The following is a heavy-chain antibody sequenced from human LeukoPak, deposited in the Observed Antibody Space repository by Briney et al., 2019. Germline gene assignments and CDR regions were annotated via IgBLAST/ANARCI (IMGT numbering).Heavy chain of an antibody. D-gene: IGHD5-18*01. CDR2: ISYDGSNK. Sequence: GGSLRLSCAASGFTFSSYGMHWVRQAPGKGLEWVAVISYDGSNKYYADSVKGRFTISRDNSKNTLYLQMNSPRAEDTAVYYCATIYVDTAMVLGLNYFDYWGQGTLVTVSS. V-gene: IGHV3-30*03. J-gene: IGHJ4*02. CDR3: ATIYVDTAMVLGLNYFDY. CDR1: GFTFSSYG.